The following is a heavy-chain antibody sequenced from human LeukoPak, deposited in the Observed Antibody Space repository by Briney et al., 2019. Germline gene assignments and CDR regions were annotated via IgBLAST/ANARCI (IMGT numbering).Heavy chain of an antibody. CDR3: ARSVGAFDI. D-gene: IGHD1-26*01. Sequence: PSETLSLTCTVSGGSISSSSYYWGWIRQPPGKGLEWIGSIHYSGSTYYNPSLKSRVTISVDTSKNQFSLKLSSVTAADTAVYYCARSVGAFDIWGQGTMVTVSS. V-gene: IGHV4-39*01. CDR2: IHYSGST. J-gene: IGHJ3*02. CDR1: GGSISSSSYY.